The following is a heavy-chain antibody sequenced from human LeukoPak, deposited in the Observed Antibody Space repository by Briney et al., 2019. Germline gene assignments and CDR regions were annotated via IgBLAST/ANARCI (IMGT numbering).Heavy chain of an antibody. CDR1: GGSISSYY. CDR2: IYYTGST. CDR3: ARGSKAAPGTFDY. D-gene: IGHD6-13*01. V-gene: IGHV4-59*01. Sequence: SETLSLTCTVSGGSISSYYWSWIRQPPGKGLEWIGYIYYTGSTDYNPSLKSRVAISVDTSKNQFSLKLSSVTAADTAVYYCARGSKAAPGTFDYLGQGTLVTVSS. J-gene: IGHJ4*02.